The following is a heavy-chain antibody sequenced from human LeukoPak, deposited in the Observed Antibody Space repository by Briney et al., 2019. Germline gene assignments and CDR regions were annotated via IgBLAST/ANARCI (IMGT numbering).Heavy chain of an antibody. V-gene: IGHV3-7*01. Sequence: GGSLRHSCAASGFTLTTSWMTWVRQAPGKGLEWVTNINREGSQIDYMDSVKGRFTISRDSANNALYLQMNSLRAEDTAVYYCARGGLTAGFDYWGQGTLVTVSS. CDR1: GFTLTTSW. CDR2: INREGSQI. CDR3: ARGGLTAGFDY. J-gene: IGHJ4*02.